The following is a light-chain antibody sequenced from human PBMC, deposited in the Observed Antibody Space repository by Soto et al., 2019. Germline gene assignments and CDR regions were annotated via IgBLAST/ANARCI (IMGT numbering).Light chain of an antibody. V-gene: IGLV1-40*01. CDR1: SSNIGAGYD. CDR2: DNN. CDR3: QSYDSSLSGVV. J-gene: IGLJ2*01. Sequence: QSVLTQPPSVSGAPGQRVTISCTGSSSNIGAGYDVHWYQQLPGTAPKLLIYDNNNRPSGVPDRFSGSKSGTSTSLALTGLQAEDETEYYCQSYDSSLSGVVFGGGTKLTVL.